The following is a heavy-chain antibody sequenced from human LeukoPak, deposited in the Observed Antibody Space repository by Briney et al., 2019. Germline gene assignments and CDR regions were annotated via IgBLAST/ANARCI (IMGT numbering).Heavy chain of an antibody. D-gene: IGHD4-23*01. J-gene: IGHJ4*02. CDR2: INHNGNVN. Sequence: GGSLRLSCAASGFTFSSYWMNWARQAPGKGLEWVASINHNGNVNYYVDSVKGRFTISRDNAKNSLYLQMSNLRAEDTAVYYCARGRPHGNDYWGQGTLVTVSS. CDR1: GFTFSSYW. CDR3: ARGRPHGNDY. V-gene: IGHV3-7*03.